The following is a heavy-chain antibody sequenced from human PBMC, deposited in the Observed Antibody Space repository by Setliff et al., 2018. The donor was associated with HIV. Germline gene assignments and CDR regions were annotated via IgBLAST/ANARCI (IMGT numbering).Heavy chain of an antibody. CDR2: ISWNSGSI. J-gene: IGHJ4*02. CDR1: GFTFDDYA. V-gene: IGHV3-9*01. D-gene: IGHD4-17*01. Sequence: PGGSLRLSCAASGFTFDDYAMHWVRQAPGKGLEWVSGISWNSGSIGYADSVKGRFTISRDNAKNSLYLQVNSLRAEDTALYYCAKGNYGDYGTQAQLDYWGQRTLVTVSS. CDR3: AKGNYGDYGTQAQLDY.